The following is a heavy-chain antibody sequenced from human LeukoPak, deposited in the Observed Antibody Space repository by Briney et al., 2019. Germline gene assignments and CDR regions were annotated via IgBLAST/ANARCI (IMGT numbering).Heavy chain of an antibody. CDR2: INHSGST. D-gene: IGHD1-7*01. J-gene: IGHJ4*02. Sequence: SETLSLTCAVYGGSFSGYYWSWIRQPPGKGLEWIGEINHSGSTNYNPSLKSRVTISVDTSKNQFSLKLSSVTAADTAVYYCARPRDWWNSPYFDYWGQGTLVTVSS. V-gene: IGHV4-34*01. CDR1: GGSFSGYY. CDR3: ARPRDWWNSPYFDY.